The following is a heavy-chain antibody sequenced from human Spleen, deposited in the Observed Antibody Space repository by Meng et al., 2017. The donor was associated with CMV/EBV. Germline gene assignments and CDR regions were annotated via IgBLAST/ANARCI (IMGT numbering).Heavy chain of an antibody. CDR2: MNPNSGNT. Sequence: YTLTRYEINWVRQATGQGLEWMGWMNPNSGNTGYAQKFKGRVTITRNTSINTAYMELSSLRSEDTAVYYCARGISMIVGDGLYHWFDPWGQGTLVTVSS. D-gene: IGHD3-22*01. V-gene: IGHV1-8*03. CDR3: ARGISMIVGDGLYHWFDP. J-gene: IGHJ5*02. CDR1: YTLTRYE.